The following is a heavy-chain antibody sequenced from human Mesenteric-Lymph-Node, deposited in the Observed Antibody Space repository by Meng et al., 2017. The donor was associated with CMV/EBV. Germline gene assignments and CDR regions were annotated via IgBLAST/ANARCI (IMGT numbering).Heavy chain of an antibody. V-gene: IGHV1-2*02. D-gene: IGHD2-2*01. Sequence: ASVKVPCKASGYTFTGYYMHWVRQAPGQGLEWMGWINPNSGGTNYAQKFQGRVTMTRDTSISTAYMELSRLRSDDTAVYYCARGYCSSTSCYPYAFDIWGQGTMVTVSS. CDR3: ARGYCSSTSCYPYAFDI. CDR2: INPNSGGT. J-gene: IGHJ3*02. CDR1: GYTFTGYY.